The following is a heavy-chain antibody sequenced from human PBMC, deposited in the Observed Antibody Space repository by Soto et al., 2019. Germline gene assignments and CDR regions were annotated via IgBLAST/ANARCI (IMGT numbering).Heavy chain of an antibody. CDR3: ARDSPPSGGQTMDV. V-gene: IGHV4-31*03. CDR1: GGSISSGGYY. Sequence: QVQLQESGPGPVKPSQTLSLTCTVSGGSISSGGYYWSWIRQHPGKGLEWLGYIYYSGSTYYNPPLKSRGTISVDTSKNPFARKLSSVTAADTAVYYCARDSPPSGGQTMDVWGQGTTVTVSS. CDR2: IYYSGST. D-gene: IGHD6-25*01. J-gene: IGHJ6*02.